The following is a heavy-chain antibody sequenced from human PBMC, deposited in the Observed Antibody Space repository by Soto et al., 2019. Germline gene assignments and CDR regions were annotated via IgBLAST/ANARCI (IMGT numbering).Heavy chain of an antibody. CDR1: GYTLTELS. V-gene: IGHV1-24*01. Sequence: GASVKVSCKVSGYTLTELSMHWVRQAPGKGLEWMGGFDPEDGETIYAQKFQGRVTMTEDTSADTAYMELSSLRSEDTAVYYCATGWWELLRDYYGMDVWGQGTTVTVYS. J-gene: IGHJ6*02. CDR3: ATGWWELLRDYYGMDV. CDR2: FDPEDGET. D-gene: IGHD1-26*01.